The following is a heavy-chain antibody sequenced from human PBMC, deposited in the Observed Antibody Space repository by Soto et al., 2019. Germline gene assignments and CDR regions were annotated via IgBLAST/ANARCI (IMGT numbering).Heavy chain of an antibody. V-gene: IGHV3-9*01. CDR3: AKDHDYNYYYYMDV. CDR1: GFTFDDYA. CDR2: ISWNSGSI. J-gene: IGHJ6*03. Sequence: GGSLRLSCAASGFTFDDYAMHWVRQAPGKGLEWVSGISWNSGSIGYADSVKGRFTISRDNAKNSLYLQMNSLRAEDTALYYCAKDHDYNYYYYMDVWGKGTTVTVSS.